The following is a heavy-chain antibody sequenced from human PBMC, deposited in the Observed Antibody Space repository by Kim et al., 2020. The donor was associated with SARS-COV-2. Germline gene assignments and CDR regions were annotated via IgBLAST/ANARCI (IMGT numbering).Heavy chain of an antibody. J-gene: IGHJ4*02. D-gene: IGHD2-2*01. CDR1: GGSISSSNW. CDR2: IYHSGST. V-gene: IGHV4-4*02. CDR3: ARVVVPAASSCYFDY. Sequence: SETLSLTCAVSGGSISSSNWWSWVRQPPGKGLEWIGEIYHSGSTNYNPSLKSRVTISVDKSKNQFSLKLSSVTAADTAVYYCARVVVPAASSCYFDYWGQGTLVTVSS.